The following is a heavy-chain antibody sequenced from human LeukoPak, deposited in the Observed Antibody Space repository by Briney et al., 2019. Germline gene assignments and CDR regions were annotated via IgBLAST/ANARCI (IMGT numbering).Heavy chain of an antibody. J-gene: IGHJ4*02. CDR3: ARCGAGGLTDY. CDR1: GYSFISYY. D-gene: IGHD2-21*01. CDR2: IYPGDSDT. V-gene: IGHV5-51*01. Sequence: GESLKISCKGSGYSFISYYIAWVRQLPGKGLEWMGIIYPGDSDTRYSPSFQGQVTISADKSISTAYLQWSSLKASDTAMYNCARCGAGGLTDYWGQGTLVTVSS.